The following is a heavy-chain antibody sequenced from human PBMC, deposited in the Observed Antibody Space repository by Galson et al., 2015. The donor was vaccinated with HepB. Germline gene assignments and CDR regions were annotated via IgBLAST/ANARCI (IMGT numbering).Heavy chain of an antibody. J-gene: IGHJ6*02. Sequence: SVKVSCKASGYTFTSYGISWVRQAPGQGLEWMGWISAYNGNTNYAQKLQGRVTMTTDTSTSTAYMELRSLRSDDTAVYYCARDLSRGLRLGEDSGMDVWGQGTTVTVSS. V-gene: IGHV1-18*01. CDR2: ISAYNGNT. CDR3: ARDLSRGLRLGEDSGMDV. D-gene: IGHD3-16*01. CDR1: GYTFTSYG.